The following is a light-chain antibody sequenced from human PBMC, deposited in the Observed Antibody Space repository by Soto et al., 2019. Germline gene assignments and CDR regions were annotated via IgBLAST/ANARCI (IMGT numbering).Light chain of an antibody. CDR2: GAS. CDR1: QSVSSN. V-gene: IGKV3-15*01. CDR3: QQYINWPRT. Sequence: EIVLTQSPATLSLSPGERATLSFRASQSVSSNLAWYQQKPGQAPRLLIYGASTRATGIPARFSGSGSGTEFTLTISSLQSTDFGVYYCQQYINWPRTFGQGTKVDI. J-gene: IGKJ1*01.